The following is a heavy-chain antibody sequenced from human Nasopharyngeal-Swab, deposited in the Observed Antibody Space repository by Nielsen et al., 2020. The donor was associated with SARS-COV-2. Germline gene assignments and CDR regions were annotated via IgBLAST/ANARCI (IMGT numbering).Heavy chain of an antibody. D-gene: IGHD2-2*01. CDR3: ASGRVVPAAMPNY. V-gene: IGHV1-3*01. CDR2: IIAGTGNT. Sequence: ASVKVSCKASGYTFNNYSMHWVRQAPGQRLEWMGWIIAGTGNTKYSQKFQGRVTITRDTSASTAYMDLSSLRSEDTAVYYCASGRVVPAAMPNYWGQGTLVTVS. CDR1: GYTFNNYS. J-gene: IGHJ4*02.